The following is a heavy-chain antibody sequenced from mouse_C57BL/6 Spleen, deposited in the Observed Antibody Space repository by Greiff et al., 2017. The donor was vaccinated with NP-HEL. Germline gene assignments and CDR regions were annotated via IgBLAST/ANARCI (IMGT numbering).Heavy chain of an antibody. CDR1: GYTFTSYW. CDR2: INPSNGGT. V-gene: IGHV1-53*01. J-gene: IGHJ3*01. CDR3: ARSPYRGGAWFDY. Sequence: QVQLQQPGTELVKPGASVKLSCKASGYTFTSYWMNWVKQRPGQGLEWIGNINPSNGGTNYNEKFKSKATLTVDKSSSTAYMQLSSLTSEDSAVYYYARSPYRGGAWFDYWGQGTLVTVSA. D-gene: IGHD2-14*01.